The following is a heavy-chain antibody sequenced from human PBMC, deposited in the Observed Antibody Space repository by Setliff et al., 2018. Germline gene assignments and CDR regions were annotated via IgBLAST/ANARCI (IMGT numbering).Heavy chain of an antibody. D-gene: IGHD3-22*01. CDR2: ISWNSGSV. V-gene: IGHV3-9*01. CDR1: GFTFSNYA. J-gene: IGHJ4*02. Sequence: GGSLRLSCAASGFTFSNYAMHWVRQVPGKGLEWVSGISWNSGSVVYADSVKGRFTISRDNATNTLHLQMNSLRVEDTALYYCAKGNYYDSSDTSHFDYWGQGTLVTVSS. CDR3: AKGNYYDSSDTSHFDY.